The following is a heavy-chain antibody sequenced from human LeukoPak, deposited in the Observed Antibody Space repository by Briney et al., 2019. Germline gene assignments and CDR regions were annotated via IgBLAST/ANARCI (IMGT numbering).Heavy chain of an antibody. V-gene: IGHV4-4*09. J-gene: IGHJ3*02. D-gene: IGHD3-22*01. CDR3: ARRLSFYDASGYPHDVYDI. CDR1: GDSITSYS. CDR2: IHTSGST. Sequence: SETLSLTCSVSGDSITSYSWTWFRQSPGRGLEWIGYIHTSGSTSSHPSLRSRITPSIDTSSQQFSLKLTSVTAADTAVYYCARRLSFYDASGYPHDVYDIWGQGTMVTVSS.